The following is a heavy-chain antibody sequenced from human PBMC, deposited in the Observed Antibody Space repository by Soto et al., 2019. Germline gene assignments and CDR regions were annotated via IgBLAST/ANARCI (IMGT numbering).Heavy chain of an antibody. CDR1: DYSFNTYW. J-gene: IGHJ6*02. Sequence: GESLKISCKGSDYSFNTYWIAWVRQMPGKGLEWMGIIYPGDSDTRYSPSFQGQVTISADKSISTAHLQWSSLKASDTAMYYRARQIRHYDSWSNTYYYYGLDVWGQGTTVTVS. D-gene: IGHD3-3*01. CDR3: ARQIRHYDSWSNTYYYYGLDV. V-gene: IGHV5-51*01. CDR2: IYPGDSDT.